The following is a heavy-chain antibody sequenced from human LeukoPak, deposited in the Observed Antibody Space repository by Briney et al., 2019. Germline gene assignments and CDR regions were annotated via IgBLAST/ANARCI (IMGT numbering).Heavy chain of an antibody. J-gene: IGHJ6*03. V-gene: IGHV3-23*01. CDR3: AKQQWLVNYYYYMDV. CDR1: GFTFSSYA. D-gene: IGHD6-19*01. CDR2: ISGSGGST. Sequence: TAGSLRLSCAASGFTFSSYAMSWVRQAPGKGLEWVSAISGSGGSTYYADSVKGRFTISRDNSKNTLYPQMNSLRAEDTAVYYCAKQQWLVNYYYYMDVWGKGTTVTVSS.